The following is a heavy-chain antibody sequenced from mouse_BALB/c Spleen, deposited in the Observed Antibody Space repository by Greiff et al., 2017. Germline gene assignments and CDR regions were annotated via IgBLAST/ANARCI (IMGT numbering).Heavy chain of an antibody. Sequence: VQLHQSGAELVRPGVSVKISCKGSGYTFTDYAMHWVKQSHAKSLEWIGVISTYYGDASYNQKFKGKATMTVDKSSSTAYMELARLTSEDSAIYYCARGAGNYGYFDYWGQGTTLTVSS. V-gene: IGHV1S137*01. J-gene: IGHJ2*01. CDR2: ISTYYGDA. CDR1: GYTFTDYA. D-gene: IGHD1-1*02. CDR3: ARGAGNYGYFDY.